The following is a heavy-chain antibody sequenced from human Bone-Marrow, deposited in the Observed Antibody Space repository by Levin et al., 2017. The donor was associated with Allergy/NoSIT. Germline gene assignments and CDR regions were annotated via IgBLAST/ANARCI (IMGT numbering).Heavy chain of an antibody. D-gene: IGHD6-13*01. Sequence: LSLTCAASGFPFSSYGMHWVRQAPGKGLEWVAVIWYDGSNKYYADSVKGRFTISRDNSKNTLYLQMNSLRAEDTAVYYCARAQYSSSWYRLIDGMDVWGQGTTVTVSS. CDR1: GFPFSSYG. J-gene: IGHJ6*02. CDR2: IWYDGSNK. V-gene: IGHV3-33*01. CDR3: ARAQYSSSWYRLIDGMDV.